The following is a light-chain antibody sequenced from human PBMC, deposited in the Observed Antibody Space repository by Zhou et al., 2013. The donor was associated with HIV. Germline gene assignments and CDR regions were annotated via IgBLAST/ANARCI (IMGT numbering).Light chain of an antibody. V-gene: IGKV3D-15*01. CDR1: QSVDTY. CDR3: QQYGSSPGLLT. Sequence: EVLMTQSPVTLSVSPGGRATLSCRASQSVDTYLAWYQQRPGQPPRLLIYDASTRATGTPARFSGSGYGTDFTLTIRSLEPEDFAIYYCQQYGSSPGLLTFGGGTKVEIK. J-gene: IGKJ4*01. CDR2: DAS.